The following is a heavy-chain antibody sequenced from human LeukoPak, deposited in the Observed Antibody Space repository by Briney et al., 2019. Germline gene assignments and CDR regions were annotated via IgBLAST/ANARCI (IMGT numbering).Heavy chain of an antibody. J-gene: IGHJ4*02. Sequence: GGPLRLSCAASGFTFSSYSMNWVRQAPGKGLEWVAVISYDGSNKYYADSMKGRFTISRDNSKNKLYLQMNSLRAEDTAVYYCARDLSGWPSPFDYWGQGTLVTVSS. CDR3: ARDLSGWPSPFDY. CDR2: ISYDGSNK. CDR1: GFTFSSYS. V-gene: IGHV3-30*03. D-gene: IGHD6-19*01.